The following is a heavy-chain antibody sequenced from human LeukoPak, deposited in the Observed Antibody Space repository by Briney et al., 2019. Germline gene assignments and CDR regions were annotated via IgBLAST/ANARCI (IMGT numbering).Heavy chain of an antibody. CDR2: IFYTGNT. Sequence: SETLSLTCTVSGASISSFFWSWIRQPPGKGLEWVGYIFYTGNTKFNPSLKSRVTISLDASKKQFSLKLSSVTAADTAVYYCAIGGQYDDFDYWGQGTLVTVCS. D-gene: IGHD3-16*01. CDR1: GASISSFF. J-gene: IGHJ4*02. CDR3: AIGGQYDDFDY. V-gene: IGHV4-59*01.